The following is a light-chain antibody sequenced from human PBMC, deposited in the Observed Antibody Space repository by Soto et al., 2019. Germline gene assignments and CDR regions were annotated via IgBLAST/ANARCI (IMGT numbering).Light chain of an antibody. CDR3: QQYNNWPALT. V-gene: IGKV3-15*01. J-gene: IGKJ4*01. Sequence: EIVMTQSPATLSVSPGERATLSCRASQSVSSNLAWYQQKPGQAPRLLIYGASTRATGIPARFSGSSSGTEYTLTISSLQSEDFAVYYGQQYNNWPALTFGGGTKVEIK. CDR1: QSVSSN. CDR2: GAS.